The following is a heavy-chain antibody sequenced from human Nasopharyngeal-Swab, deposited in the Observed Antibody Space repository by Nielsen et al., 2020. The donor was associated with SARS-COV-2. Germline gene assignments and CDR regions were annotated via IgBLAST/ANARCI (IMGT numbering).Heavy chain of an antibody. CDR3: ARDLDGPYYYDSSGFPDY. J-gene: IGHJ4*02. Sequence: GESLKISCAASGFTFSSYGMHWVRQAPGKGLEWVAVIWYDGSNKYYADSVKGRFTISRGNSKNTLYLQMNSLRAEDTAVYYCARDLDGPYYYDSSGFPDYWGQGTLVTVSS. V-gene: IGHV3-33*01. CDR1: GFTFSSYG. D-gene: IGHD3-22*01. CDR2: IWYDGSNK.